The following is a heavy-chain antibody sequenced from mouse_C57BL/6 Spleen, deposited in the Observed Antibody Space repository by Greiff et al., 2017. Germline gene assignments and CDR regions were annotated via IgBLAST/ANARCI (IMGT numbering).Heavy chain of an antibody. V-gene: IGHV1-22*01. Sequence: VHVKQSGPELVKPGASVKMSCKASGYTFTDYNMHWVKQSHGKSLEWIGYINPNNGGTSYNQKFKGKATLTVNKSSSTAYMELRSLTSEDSAVYYCASSNYYGSRGYWGQGTTLTVSS. J-gene: IGHJ2*01. CDR2: INPNNGGT. CDR1: GYTFTDYN. D-gene: IGHD1-1*01. CDR3: ASSNYYGSRGY.